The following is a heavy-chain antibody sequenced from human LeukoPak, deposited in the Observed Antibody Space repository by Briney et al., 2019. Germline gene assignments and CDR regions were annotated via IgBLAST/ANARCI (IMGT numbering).Heavy chain of an antibody. J-gene: IGHJ5*02. D-gene: IGHD6-19*01. CDR3: ARGGGSGWYEKIWFDP. Sequence: SETLSLTCTVSGGSISTYFWSWIRQPPGKGLEWIGYVYYSGTTNYNPSLKSRVTISVDTSKNQSSLRLTSVTAADTAVYYCARGGGSGWYEKIWFDPWGQGTLVTVSS. CDR1: GGSISTYF. V-gene: IGHV4-59*01. CDR2: VYYSGTT.